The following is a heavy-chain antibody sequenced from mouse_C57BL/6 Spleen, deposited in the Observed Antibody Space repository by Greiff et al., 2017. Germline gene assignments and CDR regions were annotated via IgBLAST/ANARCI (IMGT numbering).Heavy chain of an antibody. CDR3: ARSASGPWYFEV. Sequence: QVQLQQPGAELVKPGASVKLSCKASGYTFTSYWMQWVKQRPGQGLEWIGEIDPSDSYTNYNQKFKGKATLTVDTSSRTAYMQLSSLTSGDSAVYFCARSASGPWYFEVWGTGTTVTASS. V-gene: IGHV1-50*01. J-gene: IGHJ1*03. D-gene: IGHD6-2*01. CDR2: IDPSDSYT. CDR1: GYTFTSYW.